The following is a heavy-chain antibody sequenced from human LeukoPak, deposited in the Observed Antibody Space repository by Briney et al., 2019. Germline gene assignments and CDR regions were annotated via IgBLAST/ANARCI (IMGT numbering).Heavy chain of an antibody. V-gene: IGHV3-23*01. CDR3: AKGYSSSPSPEHGMDP. CDR2: ISGSGGST. CDR1: GFTFSSYA. Sequence: GGSLRPSCAASGFTFSSYAMSWVRQAPGKGLEWVSAISGSGGSTYYADSVKGRFTISRDNSKNTLYLQMNSLRAEDTAVYYCAKGYSSSPSPEHGMDPWGQGTLVTVSS. D-gene: IGHD6-13*01. J-gene: IGHJ5*02.